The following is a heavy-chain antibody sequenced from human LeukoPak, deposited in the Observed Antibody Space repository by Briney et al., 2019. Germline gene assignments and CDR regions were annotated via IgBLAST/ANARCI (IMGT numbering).Heavy chain of an antibody. CDR1: GFTFSSHS. D-gene: IGHD6-13*01. J-gene: IGHJ4*02. CDR2: ISSSGSYT. Sequence: PGGSLRLSCAASGFTFSSHSANWVRQAPGKGLEWVSSISSSGSYTYYADSMKGRFTISRDNAKNSLYLLMNSLRVEDTAVYYCASTTGYASSWANDYWGQGTLVTVSS. V-gene: IGHV3-21*01. CDR3: ASTTGYASSWANDY.